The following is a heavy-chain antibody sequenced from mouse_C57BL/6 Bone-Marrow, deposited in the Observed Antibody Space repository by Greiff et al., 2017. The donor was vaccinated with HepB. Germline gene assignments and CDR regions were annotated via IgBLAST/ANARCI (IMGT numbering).Heavy chain of an antibody. CDR2: ISNGGGST. CDR3: ARPLIYYGSSFDY. V-gene: IGHV5-12*01. J-gene: IGHJ2*01. D-gene: IGHD1-1*01. CDR1: GFTFSDYY. Sequence: EVQGVESGGGLVQPGGSLKLSCAASGFTFSDYYMYWVRQTPEKRLEWVAYISNGGGSTYYPDTVKGRFTISRDNAKNTLYLQMSRLKSEDTAMYYCARPLIYYGSSFDYWGQGTTLTVSS.